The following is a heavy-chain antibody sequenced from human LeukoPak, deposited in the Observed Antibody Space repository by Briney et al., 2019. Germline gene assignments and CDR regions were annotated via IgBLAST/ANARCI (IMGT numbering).Heavy chain of an antibody. J-gene: IGHJ4*02. D-gene: IGHD3-10*01. CDR1: GGSISSSSYY. V-gene: IGHV4-39*07. CDR2: IYYSGST. CDR3: ARVADYYGSGRAPHFDY. Sequence: KPSETLSLTCTVSGGSISSSSYYWGWIRQPLGKGLEWIGSIYYSGSTYYNPSLKSRVTISVDTSKNQFSLKLSSVTAADTAVYYCARVADYYGSGRAPHFDYWGQGTLVTVSS.